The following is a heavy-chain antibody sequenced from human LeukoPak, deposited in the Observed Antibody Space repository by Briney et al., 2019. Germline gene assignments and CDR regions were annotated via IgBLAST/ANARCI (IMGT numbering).Heavy chain of an antibody. Sequence: GESLKISCKGSGYSFTSYWIGWVRQMPGKGLEWMGIIYPGDSDTRYSPSLQGQVTISADKSISTAYLQWSSLKASDTAMYYCARSRHHYDFWSGYQDNWFDPWGQGTLVTVSS. V-gene: IGHV5-51*01. CDR1: GYSFTSYW. CDR3: ARSRHHYDFWSGYQDNWFDP. CDR2: IYPGDSDT. D-gene: IGHD3-3*01. J-gene: IGHJ5*02.